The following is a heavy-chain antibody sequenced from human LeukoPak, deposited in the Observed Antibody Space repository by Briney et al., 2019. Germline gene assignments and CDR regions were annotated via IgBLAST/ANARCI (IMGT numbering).Heavy chain of an antibody. CDR1: GGSVSSGSYY. J-gene: IGHJ4*02. V-gene: IGHV4-61*01. CDR2: IYYSGST. D-gene: IGHD6-13*01. Sequence: SETLSLTRTVSGGSVSSGSYYWSWIRQPPGKGLEWIGYIYYSGSTNYNPSLESRVTISVDTSKNQFSLKLSSVTAADTAVYYCARCSSWHTSFDYWGQGTLVTVSS. CDR3: ARCSSWHTSFDY.